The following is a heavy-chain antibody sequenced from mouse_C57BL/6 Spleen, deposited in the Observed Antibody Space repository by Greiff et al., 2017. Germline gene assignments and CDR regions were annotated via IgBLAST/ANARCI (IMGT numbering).Heavy chain of an antibody. Sequence: QVQLQQSGPELVKPGASVKISCKASGYAFSSSWMNWVKQRPGKGLEWIGRIYPGDGDTNYNGKFKGKATLTADKSSSTAYMQLSSLTSEDSAVYFCARSGNSYAMDYWGQGTSDTASS. CDR3: ARSGNSYAMDY. D-gene: IGHD2-1*01. V-gene: IGHV1-82*01. CDR2: IYPGDGDT. CDR1: GYAFSSSW. J-gene: IGHJ4*01.